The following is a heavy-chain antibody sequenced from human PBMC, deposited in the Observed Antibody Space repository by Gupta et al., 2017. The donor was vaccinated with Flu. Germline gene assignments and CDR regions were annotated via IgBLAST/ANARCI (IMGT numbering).Heavy chain of an antibody. V-gene: IGHV3-33*01. CDR2: IWYDGSNK. J-gene: IGHJ4*02. CDR1: GFTFSSYG. D-gene: IGHD5/OR15-5a*01. Sequence: QVQLVEPGGGVVQPGRSLRLSCAASGFTFSSYGMHWVRQAPGKGLEWVAVIWYDGSNKYYADSVKGRFTISRDNSKNTLYLQMNSLRAEDTAVYYCARDSVSAGFRSGELDYWGQGTLVTVSS. CDR3: ARDSVSAGFRSGELDY.